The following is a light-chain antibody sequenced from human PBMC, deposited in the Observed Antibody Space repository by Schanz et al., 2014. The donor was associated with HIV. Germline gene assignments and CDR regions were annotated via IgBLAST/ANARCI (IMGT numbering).Light chain of an antibody. CDR3: QSYDTTLSAIL. Sequence: QSVLTQPPSVSGAPGQRVTISCTGSRSNIGAGYDVHWYQQVPGTAPRLLIYGNTNRPSGVPDRFSGSKSGTSASLAITGLQAEDEADYYCQSYDTTLSAILFGGGTKLTVL. V-gene: IGLV1-40*01. CDR1: RSNIGAGYD. CDR2: GNT. J-gene: IGLJ2*01.